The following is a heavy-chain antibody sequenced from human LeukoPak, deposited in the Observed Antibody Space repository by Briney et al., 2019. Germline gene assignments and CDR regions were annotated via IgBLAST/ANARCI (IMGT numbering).Heavy chain of an antibody. CDR2: IYYSGST. V-gene: IGHV4-59*08. D-gene: IGHD3-22*01. CDR3: ARGRYYYDSSGYHDAFDI. J-gene: IGHJ3*02. CDR1: GGSISSYY. Sequence: PSETLSLTCTVSGGSISSYYWSWIRQPPGKGLEWIGYIYYSGSTNYNPSLKSRVTISVDTSKNQFSLKLSSVTAADTAVYYCARGRYYYDSSGYHDAFDIWGQGTMVTVSS.